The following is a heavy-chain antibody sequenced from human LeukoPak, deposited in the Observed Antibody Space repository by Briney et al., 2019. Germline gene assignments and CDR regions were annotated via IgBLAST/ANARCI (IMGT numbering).Heavy chain of an antibody. D-gene: IGHD4-17*01. CDR1: GFTFSSYW. J-gene: IGHJ6*03. Sequence: GGSLRLSCAASGFTFSSYWMSWVRQAPGKGMEWVANIKQDGGEKYYVDSVKGRFTISRDNAKISLYLQMNSLRAEDTAVYYCARVGDDYGDYDYYYYMDVWGKGTTVSVPS. CDR2: IKQDGGEK. CDR3: ARVGDDYGDYDYYYYMDV. V-gene: IGHV3-7*01.